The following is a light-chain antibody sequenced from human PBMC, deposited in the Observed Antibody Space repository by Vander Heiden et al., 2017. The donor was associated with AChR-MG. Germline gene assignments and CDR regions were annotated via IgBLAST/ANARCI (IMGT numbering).Light chain of an antibody. CDR2: GAS. J-gene: IGKJ1*01. V-gene: IGKV3-15*01. CDR3: QQYNNWFRT. Sequence: EIVMTQPPATLSVSPGERATLSCRASQSVSSKLAWYQQKPGQAPRLLIYGASTRATGIPARFSGSGSGTEFTFTISSLQSEDFAVYYCQQYNNWFRTFGQGTKVEIK. CDR1: QSVSSK.